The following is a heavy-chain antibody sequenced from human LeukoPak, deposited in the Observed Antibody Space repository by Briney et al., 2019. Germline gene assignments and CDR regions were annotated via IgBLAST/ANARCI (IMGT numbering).Heavy chain of an antibody. CDR3: ASAYTYVRLGDH. CDR1: GLSFSNYW. Sequence: PGGSLRLSCAVSGLSFSNYWMHWVRQAPGKGLVWVARTNLHGTAVDYAGSVKGRFTISRDNAKNTLFLQTSSLRAEDTAVYYCASAYTYVRLGDHWGQGTLVTVSS. D-gene: IGHD3-16*01. V-gene: IGHV3-74*01. J-gene: IGHJ4*02. CDR2: TNLHGTAV.